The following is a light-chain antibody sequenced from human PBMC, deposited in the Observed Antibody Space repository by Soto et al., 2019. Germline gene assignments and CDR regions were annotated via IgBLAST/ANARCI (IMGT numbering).Light chain of an antibody. Sequence: SYELTQPPSMSVSPGQTASITCSGDKLGNKYASWYQQKPGQSPVLVIYQDNKRPSGIPERFSGSNSGNTATLTISETQAMDEADYYCQAWDSGSVVFGGGTRLTVL. CDR3: QAWDSGSVV. CDR2: QDN. CDR1: KLGNKY. V-gene: IGLV3-1*01. J-gene: IGLJ2*01.